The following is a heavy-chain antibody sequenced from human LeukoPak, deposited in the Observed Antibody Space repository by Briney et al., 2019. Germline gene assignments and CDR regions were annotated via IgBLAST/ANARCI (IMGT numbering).Heavy chain of an antibody. CDR3: ARVSSGSHYPPSFDY. D-gene: IGHD3-22*01. CDR1: GGSISSGDYY. Sequence: SQTLSLTCTVSGGSISSGDYYWSWIRQPPGTGLEWIGYIYYSGNTYYNPSLKSRVTISRDTSKNQFSLKLSSVTAADTAVYYCARVSSGSHYPPSFDYWGQGTLVTVSS. V-gene: IGHV4-30-4*08. J-gene: IGHJ4*02. CDR2: IYYSGNT.